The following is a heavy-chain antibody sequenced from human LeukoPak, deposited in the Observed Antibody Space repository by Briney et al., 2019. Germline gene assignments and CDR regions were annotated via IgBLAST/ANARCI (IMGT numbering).Heavy chain of an antibody. CDR2: ISPYNGNT. Sequence: GASVKFSCKASGYTFTSYVISWVRQAPGQGLEWMEWISPYNGNTNYAQKPQGRVTMTTDTSTSTAYMELRSLRSDDTAVYYCARVEVGMDPYYYYGMDVWGKGTTVTVSS. CDR3: ARVEVGMDPYYYYGMDV. J-gene: IGHJ6*04. D-gene: IGHD1-14*01. V-gene: IGHV1-18*04. CDR1: GYTFTSYV.